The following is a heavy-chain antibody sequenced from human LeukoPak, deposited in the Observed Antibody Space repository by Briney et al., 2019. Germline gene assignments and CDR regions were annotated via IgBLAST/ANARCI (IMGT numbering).Heavy chain of an antibody. V-gene: IGHV4-38-2*02. D-gene: IGHD1-1*01. Sequence: SETLSLTCTVSGYSISSGYYWGWTRQPPGKGLEWIGSIYHSGSTYYNPSLKSRVTISVDTSKNQFSLKLSSVTAADTAVYYCARGILEPRYYYFDYWGQGTLVTVSS. J-gene: IGHJ4*02. CDR2: IYHSGST. CDR3: ARGILEPRYYYFDY. CDR1: GYSISSGYY.